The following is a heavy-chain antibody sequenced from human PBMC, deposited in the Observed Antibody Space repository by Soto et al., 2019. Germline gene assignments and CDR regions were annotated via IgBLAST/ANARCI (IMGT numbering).Heavy chain of an antibody. CDR2: IWYDGGNQ. Sequence: GGSLRLSCAASGFTFSSYGMHWVRQAPGKGLEWVAVIWYDGGNQYYADSVKGRFTISRDNSKNTLYLQMNSLRAEDTAVYYCARAGRNWNYSNYWGRGTLVTVSS. D-gene: IGHD1-7*01. V-gene: IGHV3-33*01. CDR3: ARAGRNWNYSNY. CDR1: GFTFSSYG. J-gene: IGHJ4*02.